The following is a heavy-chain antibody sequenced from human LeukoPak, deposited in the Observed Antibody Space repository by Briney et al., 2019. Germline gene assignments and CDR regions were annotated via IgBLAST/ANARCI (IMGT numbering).Heavy chain of an antibody. CDR3: ARSEHSSSSFDY. J-gene: IGHJ4*02. D-gene: IGHD6-6*01. Sequence: GGSLRLSCAASGFTLSSYSMNWVRQAPGKGLEWVSYISSSSTHIYYADSVKGRFTISRDNARNSLYLQMNSLRAEDTAIYYCARSEHSSSSFDYWGQGALVTVSS. CDR1: GFTLSSYS. CDR2: ISSSSTHI. V-gene: IGHV3-21*01.